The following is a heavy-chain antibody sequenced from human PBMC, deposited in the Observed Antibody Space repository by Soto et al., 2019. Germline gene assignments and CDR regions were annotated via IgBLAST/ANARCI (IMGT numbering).Heavy chain of an antibody. CDR2: IGSSSTYI. D-gene: IGHD3-22*01. CDR1: GFTFSSYS. V-gene: IGHV3-21*01. Sequence: EVQLVESGGGLVKPGGSLRLSCAASGFTFSSYSMNWVRQAPGKGLEWVSSIGSSSTYIYYADSVKGRFTISRDNAKNSLYLQMNSLRAEDTAMYYCAREETYYYDSSGYYPDYWGQGTLVTVSS. CDR3: AREETYYYDSSGYYPDY. J-gene: IGHJ4*02.